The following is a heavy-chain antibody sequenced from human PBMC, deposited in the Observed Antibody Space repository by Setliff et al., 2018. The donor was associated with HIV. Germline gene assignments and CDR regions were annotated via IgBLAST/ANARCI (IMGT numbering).Heavy chain of an antibody. CDR1: GGSIASSTHY. J-gene: IGHJ5*02. CDR3: ARHEGYNDFLTGYFRYKWYDP. V-gene: IGHV4-39*01. CDR2: VYYNGAT. D-gene: IGHD3-9*01. Sequence: SETLSLTCTVSGGSIASSTHYWAWIRQPSGKGLEWIGSVYYNGATDHNPSLKSRVTISVDTSNQQFSLKLSSVTAADTAVYYCARHEGYNDFLTGYFRYKWYDPWGQGTLVTVSS.